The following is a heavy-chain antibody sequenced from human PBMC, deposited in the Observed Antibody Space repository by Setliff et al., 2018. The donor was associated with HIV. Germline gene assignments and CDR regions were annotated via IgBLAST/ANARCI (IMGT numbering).Heavy chain of an antibody. D-gene: IGHD6-13*01. V-gene: IGHV5-51*01. CDR2: IYPDDSNI. CDR1: DYTFTTYW. Sequence: GESLKISCKAVDYTFTTYWIGWVRQMPGEGLEWMGIIYPDDSNIRYNPSFQSQVTISADKSITTAYLEIHNLRASDTATYYCSRRDGRSMNAFQIWGPGTMVTVSS. CDR3: SRRDGRSMNAFQI. J-gene: IGHJ3*01.